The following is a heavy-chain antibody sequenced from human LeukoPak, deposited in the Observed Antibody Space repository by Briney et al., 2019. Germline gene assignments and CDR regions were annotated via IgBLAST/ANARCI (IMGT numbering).Heavy chain of an antibody. CDR1: GDSISSHY. CDR3: GRDALVGYFSYYYMDV. Sequence: SETLSLTCTVSGDSISSHYWTWIRQSPVKGLEWIGDISNSGSTSYNPSLKSRVTISIDTSKNQFSLKLSSVTAADTAVYYCGRDALVGYFSYYYMDVWGKGATVTVSS. V-gene: IGHV4-59*11. J-gene: IGHJ6*03. CDR2: ISNSGST. D-gene: IGHD2-15*01.